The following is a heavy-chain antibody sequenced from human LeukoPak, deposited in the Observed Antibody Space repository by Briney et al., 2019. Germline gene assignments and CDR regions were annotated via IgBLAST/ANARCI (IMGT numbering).Heavy chain of an antibody. CDR1: GFTFSDHY. V-gene: IGHV3-72*01. J-gene: IGHJ6*03. CDR2: TRNKANSYIT. CDR3: AREVSRIYYYYYMDV. D-gene: IGHD6-13*01. Sequence: GGSLRLSCAASGFTFSDHYMDLVRQAPGKGLEWVGRTRNKANSYITEYAASVKGRFTISRDDSQNSLYLQMNSLKTEDTAVYYCAREVSRIYYYYYMDVWGKGTTVTVSS.